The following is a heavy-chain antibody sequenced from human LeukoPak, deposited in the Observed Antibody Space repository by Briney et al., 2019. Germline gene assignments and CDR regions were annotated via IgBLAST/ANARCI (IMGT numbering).Heavy chain of an antibody. V-gene: IGHV3-7*01. CDR1: GFIFNNYF. D-gene: IGHD5-24*01. Sequence: GGSLRLSCTASGFIFNNYFLTWVRQAPGKGLEWVANINQHGNEKYYVDSVKGRFTISRDNAKKSIYLEMNSLRAEDTAVYYCARGSGWPVHYWGQGTLVTVSS. CDR2: INQHGNEK. J-gene: IGHJ4*02. CDR3: ARGSGWPVHY.